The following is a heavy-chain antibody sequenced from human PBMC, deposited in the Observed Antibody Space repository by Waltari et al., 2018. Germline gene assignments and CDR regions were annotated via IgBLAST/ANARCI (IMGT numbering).Heavy chain of an antibody. CDR2: IIPFYRTS. CDR1: GDTFTKYA. J-gene: IGHJ4*02. CDR3: ATGAAGFSYGPTKY. D-gene: IGHD3-10*01. Sequence: QVHLVQSGAEVKKTGSSVKVSCKASGDTFTKYAISWVRQAPGLGLEWVAGIIPFYRTSNHAEKFQGRVTLSADETTKTVYLELSSLRSEDTAVYFCATGAAGFSYGPTKYWGPGTLVTVSS. V-gene: IGHV1-69*01.